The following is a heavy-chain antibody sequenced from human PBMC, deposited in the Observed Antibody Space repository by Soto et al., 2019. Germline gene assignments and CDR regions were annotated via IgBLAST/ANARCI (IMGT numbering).Heavy chain of an antibody. D-gene: IGHD6-19*01. CDR2: ISWNSGSI. CDR1: GFTFDDYA. V-gene: IGHV3-9*01. Sequence: EVPLVESGGGLVQPGRSLRLSCAASGFTFDDYAMHWVRQAPGKGLEWVSGISWNSGSIGYADSVKGRFTISRDNAKNSLYLQMNSLRAEDTALYYCAKGQWAGTIDYWGQGTLVTVSS. CDR3: AKGQWAGTIDY. J-gene: IGHJ4*02.